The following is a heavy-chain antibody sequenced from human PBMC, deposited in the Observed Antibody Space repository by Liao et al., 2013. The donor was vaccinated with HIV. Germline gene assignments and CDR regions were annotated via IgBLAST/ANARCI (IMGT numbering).Heavy chain of an antibody. CDR3: ARHVPIKRGFDI. Sequence: QVQLQESGPGLVKPSETLSLTCTVSGGSINTYYWSWIRQPAGKGLEWIGRIYSTESTDYNSSLRSRVTMSVDTSKNQISLKLASVTAADTAMYYCARHVPIKRGFDIWGQGTMVIVSS. J-gene: IGHJ3*02. D-gene: IGHD2-2*01. V-gene: IGHV4-4*07. CDR1: GGSINTYY. CDR2: IYSTEST.